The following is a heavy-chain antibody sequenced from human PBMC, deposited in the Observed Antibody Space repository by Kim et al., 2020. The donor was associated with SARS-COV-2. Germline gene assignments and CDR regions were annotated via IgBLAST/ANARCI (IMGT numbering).Heavy chain of an antibody. CDR3: ARRSWNWFDP. D-gene: IGHD3-10*01. J-gene: IGHJ5*02. CDR1: GGSFSGYY. Sequence: SETLSLTCAVYGGSFSGYYWSWIRQPPGKGLVWIGEINHSGSTNYNPSLKSRVTISVDTSKNQFSLKLSSVTAADTAVYYCARRSWNWFDPWGQGTLVTVSS. CDR2: INHSGST. V-gene: IGHV4-34*01.